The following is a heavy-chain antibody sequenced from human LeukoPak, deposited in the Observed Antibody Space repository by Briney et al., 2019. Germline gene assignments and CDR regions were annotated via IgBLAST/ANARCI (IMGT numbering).Heavy chain of an antibody. D-gene: IGHD2-2*01. Sequence: ASVKVSCKASGYTFTSYGISWVRQAHGQGLEWMGWISAYNGNTNYAQKLQGRVTMTTDTSTSTAYMELRSLRSDDTAVYYCARDRRNVVVPGVAFDYWGQGTLVTVSS. CDR3: ARDRRNVVVPGVAFDY. CDR2: ISAYNGNT. V-gene: IGHV1-18*04. CDR1: GYTFTSYG. J-gene: IGHJ4*02.